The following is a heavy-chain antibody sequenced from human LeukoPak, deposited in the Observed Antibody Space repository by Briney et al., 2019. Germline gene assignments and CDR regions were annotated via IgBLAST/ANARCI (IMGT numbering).Heavy chain of an antibody. CDR3: ARAAVAVDWFAP. Sequence: GGSLRLSCAASGFTVSSNYMSWVRQAPGKGLEWVSVTYSGGSTYYADSVKGRFTISRDNSKNTLYLQMNSLRAEDTAVYYCARAAVAVDWFAPWGQGTLVTVSS. V-gene: IGHV3-66*02. D-gene: IGHD6-19*01. J-gene: IGHJ5*02. CDR1: GFTVSSNY. CDR2: TYSGGST.